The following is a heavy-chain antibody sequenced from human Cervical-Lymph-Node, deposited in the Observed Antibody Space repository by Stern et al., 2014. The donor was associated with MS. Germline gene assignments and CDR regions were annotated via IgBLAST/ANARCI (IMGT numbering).Heavy chain of an antibody. Sequence: VHLVESGAEVKKPGASVKVSCKASGYTFTSYYMHWVRQAPGQGLEWMGIINAYGGSTSYAQKFQGRVTMTRDTSTSTVYLELSSLRSEDTAVYYCTRALHEYIDYWGQGTLVTVSS. J-gene: IGHJ4*02. CDR3: TRALHEYIDY. CDR2: INAYGGST. D-gene: IGHD2/OR15-2a*01. V-gene: IGHV1-46*03. CDR1: GYTFTSYY.